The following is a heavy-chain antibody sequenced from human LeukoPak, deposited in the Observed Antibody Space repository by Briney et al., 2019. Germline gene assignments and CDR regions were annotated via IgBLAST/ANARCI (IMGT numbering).Heavy chain of an antibody. CDR2: INHSGST. Sequence: PSETLSLTCAVYGGSFSGYYWSWIRQPPGKGLGWIGEINHSGSTNYNPSLKSRVTISVDTSKNQFSLKLSSVTAADTAVYYCARGRTGGLAYYFDYWGQGTLVTVSS. J-gene: IGHJ4*02. V-gene: IGHV4-34*01. CDR3: ARGRTGGLAYYFDY. CDR1: GGSFSGYY. D-gene: IGHD3/OR15-3a*01.